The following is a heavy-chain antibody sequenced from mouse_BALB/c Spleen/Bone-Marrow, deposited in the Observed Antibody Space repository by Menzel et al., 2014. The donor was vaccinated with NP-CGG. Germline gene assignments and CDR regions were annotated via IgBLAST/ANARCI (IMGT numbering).Heavy chain of an antibody. J-gene: IGHJ2*01. CDR2: IYPGGGYT. CDR1: GYTFTNYY. V-gene: IGHV1-63*02. Sequence: QVQLQQPGAELVRPGTSVKISCKASGYTFTNYYLGWVKQRPGHGLEWIGDIYPGGGYTNCNEEFKGKATLTADTSSSTAYMQLSGRTSEDSAVYFCARDSNFKDYLDYWGQGTTLTVSS. D-gene: IGHD2-5*01. CDR3: ARDSNFKDYLDY.